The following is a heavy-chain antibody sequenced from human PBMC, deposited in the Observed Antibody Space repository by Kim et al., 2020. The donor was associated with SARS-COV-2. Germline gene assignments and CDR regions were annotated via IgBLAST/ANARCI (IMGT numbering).Heavy chain of an antibody. CDR3: ARGGQYYYDSSGYYH. V-gene: IGHV3-48*02. CDR1: GFTFSSYS. J-gene: IGHJ5*02. Sequence: GGSLRLSCAASGFTFSSYSMNWVRQAPGKGLEWVSYISSSSSTIYYADSVKGRFTISRDNAKNSLYLQMNSLRDEDTAVYYCARGGQYYYDSSGYYHWGQGTLFTVSS. CDR2: ISSSSSTI. D-gene: IGHD3-22*01.